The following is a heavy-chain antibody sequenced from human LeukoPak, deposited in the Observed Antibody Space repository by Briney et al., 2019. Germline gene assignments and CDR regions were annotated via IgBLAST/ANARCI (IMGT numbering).Heavy chain of an antibody. J-gene: IGHJ4*02. CDR3: AREGQIVVVPAAIAAFFDY. D-gene: IGHD2-2*01. Sequence: SETLSLTCTVSGGSISSSSYYWGWIRQPPGKGLEWIGSIYYSGSTYYNPSLKSRVTISVDTSKNQFSLKLSSVTAADTAVYYCAREGQIVVVPAAIAAFFDYWGQGTLVTVSS. V-gene: IGHV4-39*07. CDR2: IYYSGST. CDR1: GGSISSSSYY.